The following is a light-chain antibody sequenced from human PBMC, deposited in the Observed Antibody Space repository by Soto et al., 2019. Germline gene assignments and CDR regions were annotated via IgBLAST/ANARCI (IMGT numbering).Light chain of an antibody. CDR3: SSDTTRNTLVV. CDR2: AVS. V-gene: IGLV2-14*01. Sequence: QSALTQPASVSGSPGQSITISCSGSSSDIGRYNYVAWYQQHPGKAPKLMIYAVSSRPSGVSNRFSGAKSGNAASLTISGLQAEDEAVYFCSSDTTRNTLVVFGGGTQLTVL. J-gene: IGLJ2*01. CDR1: SSDIGRYNY.